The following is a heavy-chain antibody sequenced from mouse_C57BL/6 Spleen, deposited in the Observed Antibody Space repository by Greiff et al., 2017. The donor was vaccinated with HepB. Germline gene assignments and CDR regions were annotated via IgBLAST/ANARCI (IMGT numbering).Heavy chain of an antibody. CDR1: GYTFTSYW. J-gene: IGHJ4*01. V-gene: IGHV1-64*01. Sequence: QVQLQQSGAELVKPGASVKLSCKASGYTFTSYWMHWVKQSPGQGLEWIGMIHPNSGSTNYNEKFKSKATLTVDKSSSTAYMQLSSLTSEDSAVYYCARGNPGYAMDYWGQGTSVTVSS. CDR3: ARGNPGYAMDY. CDR2: IHPNSGST.